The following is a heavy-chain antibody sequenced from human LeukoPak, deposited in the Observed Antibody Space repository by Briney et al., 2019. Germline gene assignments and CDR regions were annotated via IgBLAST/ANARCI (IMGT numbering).Heavy chain of an antibody. CDR3: ATDGAVAGTAYPEY. CDR1: GYTFTGYY. V-gene: IGHV1-2*02. CDR2: INPNSGGT. J-gene: IGHJ4*02. Sequence: AAVKASCKASGYTFTGYYIHWVRQAPGQGLEWMGWINPNSGGTKYAQKFQGRVTMTRDTSISTAYMELSSLTSDDTALYYCATDGAVAGTAYPEYWGQGTLVSFP. D-gene: IGHD6-19*01.